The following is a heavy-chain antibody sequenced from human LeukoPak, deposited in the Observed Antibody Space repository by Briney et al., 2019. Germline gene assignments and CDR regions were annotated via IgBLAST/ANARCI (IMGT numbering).Heavy chain of an antibody. V-gene: IGHV4-61*08. CDR1: GGSISSGGYY. CDR2: IYYSGST. D-gene: IGHD6-19*01. Sequence: PSETLSLTCTVSGGSISSGGYYRSWIRQHPGKGLEWIGYIYYSGSTNYNPSLKSRVTISVDTSKNQFSLKLSSVTAADTAVYYCARGYSSGWYRDPLNWFDPWGQGTLVTVSS. CDR3: ARGYSSGWYRDPLNWFDP. J-gene: IGHJ5*02.